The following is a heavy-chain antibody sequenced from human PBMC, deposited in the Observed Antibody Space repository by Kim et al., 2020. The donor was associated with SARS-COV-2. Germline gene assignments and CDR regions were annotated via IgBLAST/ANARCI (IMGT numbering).Heavy chain of an antibody. CDR1: GFTFSSYS. CDR3: ARDFFGRYSGSYYGIDY. D-gene: IGHD1-26*01. J-gene: IGHJ4*02. Sequence: GGSLRLSCAASGFTFSSYSMNWVRQAPGKGLEWVSYISSSSSTIYYADSVKGRFTISRDNAKNSLYLQMNSLRAEDTAVYYCARDFFGRYSGSYYGIDYWGQGTLVTVSS. CDR2: ISSSSSTI. V-gene: IGHV3-48*04.